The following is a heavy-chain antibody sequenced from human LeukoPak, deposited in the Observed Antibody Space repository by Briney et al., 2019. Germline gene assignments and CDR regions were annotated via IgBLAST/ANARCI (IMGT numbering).Heavy chain of an antibody. J-gene: IGHJ3*02. V-gene: IGHV3-23*01. CDR1: GFTFSSYA. Sequence: GGSLRLSCAASGFTFSSYAMSWVRQAPGKGLEWVSAIGGSGGSTYYADSVKGRFTISRDNAKNTLYLQMNSLRAEDTAVYYCTRDGYGFDIWGQGTMVTVSS. CDR3: TRDGYGFDI. CDR2: IGGSGGST.